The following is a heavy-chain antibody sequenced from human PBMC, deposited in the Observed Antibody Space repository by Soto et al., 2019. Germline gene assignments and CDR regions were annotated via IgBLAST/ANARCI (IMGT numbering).Heavy chain of an antibody. CDR2: IYYSGST. Sequence: SETLSLTCTVSGGSISSGGYYWSWIRQHPGKGLEWIGYIYYSGSTYYNPSLKSRVTISVDTSKNQFSLKLSSVTAADTAVYYCAREVHSGYDYWGQGTLVTVSS. CDR1: GGSISSGGYY. V-gene: IGHV4-31*03. D-gene: IGHD5-12*01. J-gene: IGHJ4*02. CDR3: AREVHSGYDY.